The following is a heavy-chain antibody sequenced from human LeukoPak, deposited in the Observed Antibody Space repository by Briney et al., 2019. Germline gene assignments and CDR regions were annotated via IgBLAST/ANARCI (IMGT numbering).Heavy chain of an antibody. CDR3: ARDSGSSGWPYYYYYGMDV. V-gene: IGHV1-18*01. Sequence: ASVKVSCKASGYTFTSYGISWVRQAPGQGLEWMGWISAYNGNTNYAQKLQGRVTMTTDTSTSTAYMELRSLRSDDTAVYYCARDSGSSGWPYYYYYGMDVWGQGTTVTVSS. CDR2: ISAYNGNT. D-gene: IGHD6-19*01. CDR1: GYTFTSYG. J-gene: IGHJ6*02.